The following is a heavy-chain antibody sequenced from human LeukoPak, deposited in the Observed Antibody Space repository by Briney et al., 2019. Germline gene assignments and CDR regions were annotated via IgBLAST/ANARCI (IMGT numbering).Heavy chain of an antibody. CDR1: GGTFSSYA. CDR3: ARGKYGDYSNWFDP. Sequence: ASVKVSCKASGGTFSSYAISWVRQAPGQGLEWMGRIIPILGIANYAQKFQGRVTITADKSTSTAYMELSSLRSEDTAVYYCARGKYGDYSNWFDPWGQGTLVTVSS. J-gene: IGHJ5*02. CDR2: IIPILGIA. V-gene: IGHV1-69*04. D-gene: IGHD4-17*01.